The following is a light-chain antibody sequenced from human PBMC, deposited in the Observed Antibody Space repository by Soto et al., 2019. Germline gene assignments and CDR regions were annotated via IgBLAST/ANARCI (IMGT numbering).Light chain of an antibody. J-gene: IGKJ1*01. Sequence: EIVLTHSPGTVSLSPGDNATLSCRASQSISANYLAWYQQKPGQAPRLLIYGVSIRATGIPDRFAGSGSGPDFTLTISRLEPEDFAVYYCHQYGVLPKTFGQGTKVDIK. V-gene: IGKV3-20*01. CDR3: HQYGVLPKT. CDR1: QSISANY. CDR2: GVS.